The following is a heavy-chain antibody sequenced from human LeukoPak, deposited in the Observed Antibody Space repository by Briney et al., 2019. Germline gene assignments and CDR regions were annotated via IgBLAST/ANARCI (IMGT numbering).Heavy chain of an antibody. D-gene: IGHD3-22*01. J-gene: IGHJ4*02. CDR2: ISYDGSNK. CDR1: GFTFSSYG. Sequence: PGRSLRLSCAASGFTFSSYGMHWVRQAPGKGLEWVAVISYDGSNKYYADSVRGRFTISRDNSKNTLYLQMNSLRAEDTAVYYCAKALQIYYDSSGFDLDYWGQGTLVTVSS. V-gene: IGHV3-30*18. CDR3: AKALQIYYDSSGFDLDY.